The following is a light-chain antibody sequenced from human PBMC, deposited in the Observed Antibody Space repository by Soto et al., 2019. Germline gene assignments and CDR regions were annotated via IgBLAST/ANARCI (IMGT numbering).Light chain of an antibody. V-gene: IGLV2-8*01. CDR1: SSDIGGYDF. CDR2: EVT. CDR3: SSYAGSNTLA. Sequence: QSALTQPPSASGSPGQSVTISCTGSSSDIGGYDFVSWYQQHPDKAPKIMIYEVTKRPSGVPDRFSGSKSGNTASLTVSGLQAEDEADSYCSSYAGSNTLAFGGGTKLTVL. J-gene: IGLJ2*01.